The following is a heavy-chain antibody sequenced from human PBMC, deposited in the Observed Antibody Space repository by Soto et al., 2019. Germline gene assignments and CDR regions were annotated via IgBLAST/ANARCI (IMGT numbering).Heavy chain of an antibody. V-gene: IGHV3-33*01. J-gene: IGHJ2*01. CDR1: GVVYSHYA. D-gene: IGHD6-13*01. CDR3: VRGIPSQYSSTWLYWHFDL. Sequence: VQLVESGGGVVQPGRSLRLSCEASGVVYSHYAMHWVRQAPGKGPEWVALIWNDGSQKNYVDSVKGRFTISRDNSKNTLKLPMNSLRADDTAMYFCVRGIPSQYSSTWLYWHFDLWGPGTLVTVSS. CDR2: IWNDGSQK.